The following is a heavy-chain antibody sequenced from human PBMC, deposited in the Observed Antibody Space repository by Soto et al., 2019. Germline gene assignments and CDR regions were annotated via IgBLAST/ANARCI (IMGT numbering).Heavy chain of an antibody. CDR3: VKYSKPVG. D-gene: IGHD1-26*01. CDR1: GFIFHNYT. V-gene: IGHV3-64D*06. J-gene: IGHJ4*02. Sequence: GGSLRLSCAASGFIFHNYTMHWFRQAPGKGLEYVSTIDKDGIRTYYADSVKGRFTISRDNPKSTLYLEMRNLRLEDTAVYYCVKYSKPVGWGQGALVTVSS. CDR2: IDKDGIRT.